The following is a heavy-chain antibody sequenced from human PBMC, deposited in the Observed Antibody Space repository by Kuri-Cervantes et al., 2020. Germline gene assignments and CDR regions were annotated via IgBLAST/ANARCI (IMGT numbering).Heavy chain of an antibody. D-gene: IGHD1-26*01. CDR3: ATESRGGNWFDP. J-gene: IGHJ5*02. Sequence: LSLTCAASGFTFSSYAMSWVRQAPGKGLEWVSRINIDGSRTSYADFVKGRFTISRDNAKNTLYLQMNSLRAEDTAVYYCATESRGGNWFDPWGQGTLVTVSS. CDR1: GFTFSSYA. CDR2: INIDGSRT. V-gene: IGHV3-74*01.